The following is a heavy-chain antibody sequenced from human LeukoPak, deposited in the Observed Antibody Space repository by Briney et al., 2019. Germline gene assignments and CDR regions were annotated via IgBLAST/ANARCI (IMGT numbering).Heavy chain of an antibody. Sequence: PGRSLRLSCAASGFTFSSYAMHWVRQAPGKGLEWVAVISYDGGNKYYADSVKGRFTISRDNSKNTLYLQMNSLRAEDTAVYYCARGDYVWGSYRYWLDYWGQGTLVTVSS. J-gene: IGHJ4*02. CDR2: ISYDGGNK. CDR1: GFTFSSYA. V-gene: IGHV3-30*04. CDR3: ARGDYVWGSYRYWLDY. D-gene: IGHD3-16*02.